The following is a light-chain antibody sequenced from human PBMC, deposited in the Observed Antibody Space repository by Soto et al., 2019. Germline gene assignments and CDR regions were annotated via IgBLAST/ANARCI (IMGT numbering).Light chain of an antibody. CDR2: SNN. CDR1: SSKIGSNT. J-gene: IGLJ2*01. Sequence: QSVLTQPPSASGTPGQRVTISCSGSSSKIGSNTVNWYQQLPGTAPKLLLYSNNQRPPGGPDPFSGSKSGPSAPLAISGLQSEDEADYYCAAWDDSLNGVVFGGGTKLTVL. CDR3: AAWDDSLNGVV. V-gene: IGLV1-44*01.